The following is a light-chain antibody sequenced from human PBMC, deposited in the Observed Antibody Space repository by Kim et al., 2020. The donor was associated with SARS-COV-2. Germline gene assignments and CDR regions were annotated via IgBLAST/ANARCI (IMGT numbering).Light chain of an antibody. CDR2: DLS. Sequence: PRRTDTPPCGSGTGAVTSVHYPYWFHQKPGQAPRTLVYDLSNKHSWTPARFSGSLLGDKAALTLSGAQPEDEAEYYCLLSSGGARVFGGGTQLTVL. CDR1: TGAVTSVHY. J-gene: IGLJ2*01. V-gene: IGLV7-46*01. CDR3: LLSSGGARV.